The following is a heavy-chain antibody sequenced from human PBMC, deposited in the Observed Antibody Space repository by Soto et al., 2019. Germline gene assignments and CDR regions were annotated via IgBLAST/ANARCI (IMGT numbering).Heavy chain of an antibody. D-gene: IGHD5-18*01. Sequence: SETLSLTCTVSGGSISSYYWSWIRQPPGKGLEWIGYIYYSGSTNYNPSLKSRVTISVDTSKNQFSLKLSSVTAADTAVYYCARVIPAMAIFSNWFDPWGQGTLVTVSS. CDR1: GGSISSYY. CDR3: ARVIPAMAIFSNWFDP. CDR2: IYYSGST. V-gene: IGHV4-59*01. J-gene: IGHJ5*02.